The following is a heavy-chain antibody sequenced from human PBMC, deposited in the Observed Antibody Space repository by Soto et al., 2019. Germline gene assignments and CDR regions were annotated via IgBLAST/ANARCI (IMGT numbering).Heavy chain of an antibody. CDR2: IWAHGTDQ. V-gene: IGHV3-30*02. CDR3: AREYCSGGSCYSALDY. Sequence: PGGSLRLSCAASGYSITNNGMHWVRQAPGKGLEWVALIWAHGTDQYYADSVKGRFTISRDNSKNTLYLQMNSLRAEDTAVYYCAREYCSGGSCYSALDYWGQGTLVTVSS. J-gene: IGHJ4*02. D-gene: IGHD2-15*01. CDR1: GYSITNNG.